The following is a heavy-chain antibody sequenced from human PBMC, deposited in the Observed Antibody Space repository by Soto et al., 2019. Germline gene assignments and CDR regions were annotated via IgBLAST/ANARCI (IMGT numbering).Heavy chain of an antibody. Sequence: GGSLRLACAASGFTFSDYYMSWIRQAPGKGLEWVSYISSSGSTIYYADSVKGRFTISRDNTKNSLYLQMNSLRAEDTAVYYCARPLLWEYYFDYWGQGTLVTVSS. CDR2: ISSSGSTI. V-gene: IGHV3-11*01. D-gene: IGHD3-16*01. J-gene: IGHJ4*02. CDR3: ARPLLWEYYFDY. CDR1: GFTFSDYY.